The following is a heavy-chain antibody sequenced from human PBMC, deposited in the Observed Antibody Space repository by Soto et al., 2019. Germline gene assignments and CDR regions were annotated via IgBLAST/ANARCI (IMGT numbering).Heavy chain of an antibody. J-gene: IGHJ4*02. Sequence: WGSLRLSCAASGFTFSTYAMTWVRQAPGKGLEWVSLINSDGSSTTYADSVKGRFTVSRDNAKNTLYLQMKSLRGEDTALYYCATLASIQPERFDYWGQGTQVTVSS. CDR2: INSDGSST. CDR1: GFTFSTYA. D-gene: IGHD1-1*01. V-gene: IGHV3-74*01. CDR3: ATLASIQPERFDY.